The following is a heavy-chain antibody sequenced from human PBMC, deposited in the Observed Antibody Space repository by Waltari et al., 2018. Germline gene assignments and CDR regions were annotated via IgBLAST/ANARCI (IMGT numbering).Heavy chain of an antibody. CDR2: INHSGST. Sequence: QVQLQQWGAGLLKPSETLSLTCAVYGGSFSGYYWSWIRQPPGKGLEWIGEINHSGSTNHHPSLNSRVTISVDTSKNQFSLKLSSVTAADTAVYYCARGLSFYLGYCSGGSCRRGYFDYWGQGTLVTVSS. CDR1: GGSFSGYY. V-gene: IGHV4-34*01. CDR3: ARGLSFYLGYCSGGSCRRGYFDY. J-gene: IGHJ4*02. D-gene: IGHD2-15*01.